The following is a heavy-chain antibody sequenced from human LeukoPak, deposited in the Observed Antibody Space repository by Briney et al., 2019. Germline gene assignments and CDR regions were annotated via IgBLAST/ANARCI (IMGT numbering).Heavy chain of an antibody. Sequence: PSETLSLTCTVSGGSISSSSYYWGWIRQPPGKGLEWIGSIYYSGSTYYNPSLKSRVTISVDTSKNQFSLKLSSVTAADTAVYYCAREPPLTYYYDSSGYHEYWGQGTLVTVSS. CDR1: GGSISSSSYY. D-gene: IGHD3-22*01. J-gene: IGHJ4*02. CDR3: AREPPLTYYYDSSGYHEY. V-gene: IGHV4-39*07. CDR2: IYYSGST.